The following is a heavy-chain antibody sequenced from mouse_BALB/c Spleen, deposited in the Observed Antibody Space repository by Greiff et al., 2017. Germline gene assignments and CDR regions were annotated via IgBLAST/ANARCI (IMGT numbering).Heavy chain of an antibody. Sequence: EVQRVESGGGLVQPGGSRKLSCAASGFTFSSFGMHWVRQAPEKGLEWVAYISSGSSTIYYADTVKGRFTISRDNPKNTLFLQMTSLRSEDTAMYYCARDGSPRFDYWGQGTTLTVSS. J-gene: IGHJ2*01. D-gene: IGHD2-3*01. CDR2: ISSGSSTI. CDR3: ARDGSPRFDY. V-gene: IGHV5-17*02. CDR1: GFTFSSFG.